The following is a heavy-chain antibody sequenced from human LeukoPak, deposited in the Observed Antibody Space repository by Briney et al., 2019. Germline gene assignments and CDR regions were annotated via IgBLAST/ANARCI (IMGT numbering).Heavy chain of an antibody. D-gene: IGHD1-26*01. Sequence: PSETLSLTCTVSGDSISTSNSYWGWIRQPAGKALEWIGRIYTSGSTYYNPSLKSRDTISVNASKNQFSLKLTSVTAADTAVYYCARELIVGVMDYWGQGTLVTVSS. CDR2: IYTSGST. J-gene: IGHJ4*02. V-gene: IGHV4-61*02. CDR1: GDSISTSNSY. CDR3: ARELIVGVMDY.